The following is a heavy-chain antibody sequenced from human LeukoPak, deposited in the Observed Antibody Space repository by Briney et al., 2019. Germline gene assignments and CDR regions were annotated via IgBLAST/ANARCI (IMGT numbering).Heavy chain of an antibody. Sequence: GGSLRLSCAASGFTVSSSYMSWVRQAPGRGLEWVSVIYSGGSTYYADSVKGRFTISRDNSKNTLYLQMNSLRAEDTAVYYCARGFKSYDYVWGSYRYNGNDYWGQGTLVTVSS. J-gene: IGHJ4*02. CDR2: IYSGGST. D-gene: IGHD3-16*02. CDR3: ARGFKSYDYVWGSYRYNGNDY. V-gene: IGHV3-66*01. CDR1: GFTVSSSY.